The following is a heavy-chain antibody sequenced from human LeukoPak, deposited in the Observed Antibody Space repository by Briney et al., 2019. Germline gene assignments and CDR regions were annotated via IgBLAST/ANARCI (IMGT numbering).Heavy chain of an antibody. CDR3: AKNGYSSGWPPFVFLSPSPNYYYYYMDV. CDR1: GFTFSSYS. D-gene: IGHD6-19*01. J-gene: IGHJ6*03. Sequence: PGGSLRLSCAASGFTFSSYSMNWVRQAPGKGLEWVSYISSSSSTIYYADSVKGRFTISRDNAKNSLYLQMNSLRAEDTAVYYCAKNGYSSGWPPFVFLSPSPNYYYYYMDVWGKGTTVTVSS. CDR2: ISSSSSTI. V-gene: IGHV3-48*01.